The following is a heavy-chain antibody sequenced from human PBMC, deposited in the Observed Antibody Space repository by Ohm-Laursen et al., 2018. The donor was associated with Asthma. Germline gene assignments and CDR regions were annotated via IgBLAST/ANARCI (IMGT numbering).Heavy chain of an antibody. D-gene: IGHD3-22*01. CDR1: GGSISSYY. V-gene: IGHV4-30-4*08. CDR2: IYHSGTT. J-gene: IGHJ4*02. Sequence: TLSLTCTVSGGSISSYYWSWIRQPPGKGLEWIGYIYHSGTTYYKSSLQSRVTISVDTSKNQFSLSLSSVTAADTAVYYCARVLDDSSGYGFDFWGQGTLVTVSS. CDR3: ARVLDDSSGYGFDF.